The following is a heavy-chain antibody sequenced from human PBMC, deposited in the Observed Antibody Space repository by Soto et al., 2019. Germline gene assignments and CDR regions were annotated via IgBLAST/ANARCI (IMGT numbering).Heavy chain of an antibody. Sequence: EVQLLESGGGLVQPGGSLRLSCAASGFTLSIYAMTWVRQAPGKGLEWVSSINTNGGSTFYADSVKGRFTISRDHSENTVYLQMNSLGVEDTAIYYCAKDPRVGGSAAEYFQHGGQGTLVSVSS. D-gene: IGHD1-26*01. CDR1: GFTLSIYA. V-gene: IGHV3-23*01. CDR2: INTNGGST. J-gene: IGHJ1*01. CDR3: AKDPRVGGSAAEYFQH.